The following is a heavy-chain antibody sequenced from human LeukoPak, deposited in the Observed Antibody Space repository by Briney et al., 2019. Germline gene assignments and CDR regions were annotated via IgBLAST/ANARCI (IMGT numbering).Heavy chain of an antibody. D-gene: IGHD3-9*01. CDR3: ARLTYYDILTGHFFDY. V-gene: IGHV4-34*01. Sequence: PSETLSLTCAVYGGSFSGYYWSWIRQPPGKGLEWIGEINHSGSTNYNPSLKSRVTISVDTSKNQFSLKLSSVTAADTAVYYCARLTYYDILTGHFFDYWGQRTLVTVSS. J-gene: IGHJ4*02. CDR1: GGSFSGYY. CDR2: INHSGST.